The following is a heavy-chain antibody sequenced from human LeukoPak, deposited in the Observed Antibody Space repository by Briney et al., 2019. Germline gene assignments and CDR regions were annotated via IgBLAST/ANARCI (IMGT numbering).Heavy chain of an antibody. V-gene: IGHV1-8*01. CDR2: MNPNSGNT. D-gene: IGHD6-19*01. CDR1: GYTFTSYD. CDR3: AGRYGSGSDNWFDP. J-gene: IGHJ5*02. Sequence: ASVKVSRKASGYTFTSYDINWVRQATGQGLGWMGWMNPNSGNTGYAQKFQGRVTMTRNTSISTAYMELSSLRSEDTAVYYCAGRYGSGSDNWFDPWGQGTLVTVSS.